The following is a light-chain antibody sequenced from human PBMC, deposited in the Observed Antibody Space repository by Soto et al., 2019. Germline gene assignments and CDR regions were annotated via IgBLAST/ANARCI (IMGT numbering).Light chain of an antibody. V-gene: IGKV1-39*01. CDR1: QSISSY. CDR2: AAS. J-gene: IGKJ2*01. Sequence: DIQMTQSPSSLSASVGDRVTITCRASQSISSYLNWYQQKPGKAPKLLIYAASSLLSGVPSRFSGSGSGTEFHLTISSLQPEDFATYYCQQSYSTPYTFGQGTKLEIK. CDR3: QQSYSTPYT.